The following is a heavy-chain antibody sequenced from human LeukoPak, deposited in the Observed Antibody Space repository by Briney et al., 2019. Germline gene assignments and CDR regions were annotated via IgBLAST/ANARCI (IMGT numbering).Heavy chain of an antibody. V-gene: IGHV4-61*02. D-gene: IGHD2-15*01. Sequence: PSETLSLTCTVSGGSISNGSYYWSWIRQPAGKGLEYIGRIYTSGSPSYNPSLKSRVTISVDTSKNQFSLKLNSVTAADTAVYYCARQCSGGSCYSDSDYWGQGTLVTVSS. CDR1: GGSISNGSYY. J-gene: IGHJ4*02. CDR3: ARQCSGGSCYSDSDY. CDR2: IYTSGSP.